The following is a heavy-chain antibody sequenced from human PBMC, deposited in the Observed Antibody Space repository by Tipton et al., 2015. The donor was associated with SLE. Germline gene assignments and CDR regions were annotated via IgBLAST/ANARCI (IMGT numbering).Heavy chain of an antibody. J-gene: IGHJ4*02. Sequence: LRLSCTVSLYSIGSGFYWDWVRQAPGKGLEWVATMHHNGSTYYNPSLKRRATISIDTAKNHFSLRLRAVTAADTALYYCARVVDDSRGHFYSFDYWGQGTLVTVSS. CDR3: ARVVDDSRGHFYSFDY. V-gene: IGHV4-38-2*02. D-gene: IGHD3-22*01. CDR2: MHHNGST. CDR1: LYSIGSGFY.